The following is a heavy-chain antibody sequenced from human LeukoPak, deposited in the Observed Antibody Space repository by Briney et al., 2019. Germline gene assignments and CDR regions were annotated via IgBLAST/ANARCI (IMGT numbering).Heavy chain of an antibody. CDR2: ISSSSTYI. D-gene: IGHD3-16*01. CDR3: ARGGLPYQYVWGSPSGDY. CDR1: GFTFRNYS. J-gene: IGHJ4*02. V-gene: IGHV3-21*01. Sequence: GGPLRLSCTASGFTFRNYSMNWVRQAPGKGLEWVSSISSSSTYIYYADSVKGRFSISRDNAKNSLYLQMNSLRAGDTAVYYCARGGLPYQYVWGSPSGDYWGQGTLVTVSS.